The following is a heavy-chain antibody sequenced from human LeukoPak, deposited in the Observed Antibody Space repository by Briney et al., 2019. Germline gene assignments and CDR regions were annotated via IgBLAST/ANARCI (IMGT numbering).Heavy chain of an antibody. CDR1: GGSISSSSYY. J-gene: IGHJ4*02. CDR3: ARQLVGNDY. CDR2: IYYSGST. Sequence: SETLSLTCTAAGGSISSSSYYWGWIRQPPGKGLEWIGSIYYSGSTYYNPSLKSRVTISVDTSKNQFSLKLSSVTAADTAVYYCARQLVGNDYWGQGTLVTVSS. D-gene: IGHD1-26*01. V-gene: IGHV4-39*01.